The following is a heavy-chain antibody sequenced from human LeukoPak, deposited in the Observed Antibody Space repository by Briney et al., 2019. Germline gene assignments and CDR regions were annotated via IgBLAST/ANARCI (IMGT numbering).Heavy chain of an antibody. CDR1: GYTFTGYY. Sequence: ASVKVSCKASGYTFTGYYMHWVRQAPGQGLEWMGWINPNSGGTNYAQKFQGRVTMTRDTSISTAYMELSRLRSDDTAVYYCARGLVVVAATGWFDPWSQGTLVTVSS. CDR2: INPNSGGT. J-gene: IGHJ5*02. D-gene: IGHD2-15*01. V-gene: IGHV1-2*02. CDR3: ARGLVVVAATGWFDP.